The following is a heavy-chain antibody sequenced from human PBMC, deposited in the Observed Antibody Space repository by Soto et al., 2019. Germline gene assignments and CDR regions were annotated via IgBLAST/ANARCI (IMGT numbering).Heavy chain of an antibody. J-gene: IGHJ6*03. V-gene: IGHV3-23*01. Sequence: GGSLRLSCAASGFTFSSYAMSWVRQAPGKGLEWVSAISGSGGSTYYADSVKGRFTISRDNSKNTLYLQMNSLRAEDTAVYSWASHYYYYYYMDVWGKGTTVTVSS. CDR2: ISGSGGST. CDR1: GFTFSSYA. CDR3: ASHYYYYYYMDV.